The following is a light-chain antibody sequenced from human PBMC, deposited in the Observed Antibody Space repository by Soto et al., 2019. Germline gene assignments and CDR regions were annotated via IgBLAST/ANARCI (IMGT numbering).Light chain of an antibody. Sequence: SVLAQPASVSGPPGQSITISCTGTSRDVGGNNYVSWYQQHPGTAPKLIIYDVSDRPSGVSNRFSGSRSGNTASLTLSGLQAEDEAVYYCSSYTTSGYVFATGPKVTVL. V-gene: IGLV2-14*01. CDR3: SSYTTSGYV. CDR2: DVS. CDR1: SRDVGGNNY. J-gene: IGLJ1*01.